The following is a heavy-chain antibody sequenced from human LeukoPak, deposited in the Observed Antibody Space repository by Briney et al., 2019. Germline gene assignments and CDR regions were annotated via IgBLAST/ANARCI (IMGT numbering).Heavy chain of an antibody. D-gene: IGHD2-15*01. Sequence: ASVKVSCKASGYTFTSYYMHWVRQAPGQGLEWMGIINPSGGSTSYAQKFQGRVTMTRDTSTSTVYMELSSLRSEDTAVYYCAKCMLVVAATAPFEYWGQGTLVTVSS. CDR3: AKCMLVVAATAPFEY. V-gene: IGHV1-46*01. J-gene: IGHJ4*02. CDR1: GYTFTSYY. CDR2: INPSGGST.